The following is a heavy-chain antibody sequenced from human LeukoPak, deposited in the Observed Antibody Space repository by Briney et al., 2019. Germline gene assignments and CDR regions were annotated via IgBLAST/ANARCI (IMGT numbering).Heavy chain of an antibody. J-gene: IGHJ4*02. V-gene: IGHV4-34*01. CDR2: INHSGST. D-gene: IGHD6-13*01. Sequence: PSETLSLTCAVYGGSFSGYYWSWIRQPPGKGLEWIGEINHSGSTNYNPSLKSRVTISVDTSKNQFSLKLSSVTAADTAVYYCARHTYSSSFIGDSDYWGQGTLVTVSS. CDR1: GGSFSGYY. CDR3: ARHTYSSSFIGDSDY.